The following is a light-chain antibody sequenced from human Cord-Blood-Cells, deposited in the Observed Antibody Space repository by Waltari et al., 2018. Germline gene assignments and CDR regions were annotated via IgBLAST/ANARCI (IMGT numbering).Light chain of an antibody. J-gene: IGLJ1*01. CDR3: CSYAGSSPNYV. CDR2: EVS. V-gene: IGLV2-23*02. Sequence: QSALTQPASVSGSPGQSITISCTGTSSDVGSYNLVSWYQQHPGKAPNLMIYEVSKRPSGFSNRFSGSKSGNTASLTISGLQTEDEADYYCCSYAGSSPNYVFGTGTKVTVL. CDR1: SSDVGSYNL.